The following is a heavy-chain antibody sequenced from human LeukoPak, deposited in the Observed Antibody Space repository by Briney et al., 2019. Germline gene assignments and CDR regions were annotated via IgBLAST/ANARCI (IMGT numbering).Heavy chain of an antibody. V-gene: IGHV4-59*01. CDR2: IYDSGST. D-gene: IGHD6-13*01. CDR3: ARGIGYGNDY. Sequence: SETLSLTCNVSGGSIINYYWTWVRQPPGKGLEWIGYIYDSGSTNYNPSLKSRVTISVDTSKNQFSLSLTSVTAADTAVYYCARGIGYGNDYWGQGTPVTVSS. J-gene: IGHJ4*02. CDR1: GGSIINYY.